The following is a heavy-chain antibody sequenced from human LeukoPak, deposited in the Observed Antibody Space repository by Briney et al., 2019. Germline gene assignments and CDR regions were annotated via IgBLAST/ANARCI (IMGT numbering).Heavy chain of an antibody. D-gene: IGHD5-12*01. CDR1: GFTFSSYA. J-gene: IGHJ4*02. Sequence: GRSLRLSCAASGFTFSSYAMHWVRQAPGKGLEWVAVISYDGSNKYYADSVKGRFTISRDNSKNTLYLQMNSLRAEDTAVHHCARDFLLATLDYWGQGTLVTVSS. V-gene: IGHV3-30*04. CDR2: ISYDGSNK. CDR3: ARDFLLATLDY.